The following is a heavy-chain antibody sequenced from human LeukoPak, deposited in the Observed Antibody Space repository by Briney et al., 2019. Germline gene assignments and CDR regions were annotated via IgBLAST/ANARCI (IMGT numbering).Heavy chain of an antibody. Sequence: GGSLRLSCAASGFSFSDYDMSWVRQAPGKGLEWVSSMTTTSSYMYYADSVKGRFTISRDNAKNSLYLQMNSLRAEDTALYYCARLIGLTIAAAATDYWGQGALVTVSS. CDR2: MTTTSSYM. V-gene: IGHV3-21*01. CDR1: GFSFSDYD. CDR3: ARLIGLTIAAAATDY. J-gene: IGHJ4*02. D-gene: IGHD6-13*01.